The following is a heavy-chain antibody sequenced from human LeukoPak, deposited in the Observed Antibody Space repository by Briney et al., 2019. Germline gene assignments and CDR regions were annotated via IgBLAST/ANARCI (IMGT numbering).Heavy chain of an antibody. Sequence: PGRSLRLSCAASGFTFSSYAMHWVRQAPGKGLEWVAVISYDGSNKYYADSVKGRFTISRDNSKNTLYLQMNSLRAEDTAVYYCARETLEWLSTFDYWGQGTLVTVSS. V-gene: IGHV3-30-3*01. CDR2: ISYDGSNK. J-gene: IGHJ4*02. CDR3: ARETLEWLSTFDY. D-gene: IGHD3-3*01. CDR1: GFTFSSYA.